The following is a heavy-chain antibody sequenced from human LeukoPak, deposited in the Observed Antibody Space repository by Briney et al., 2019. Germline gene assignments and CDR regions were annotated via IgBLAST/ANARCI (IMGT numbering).Heavy chain of an antibody. V-gene: IGHV4-4*07. CDR2: IYTSGST. Sequence: PSETLSLTCTVSGGSISSYYWSWIRQPAGKGLEWIGRIYTSGSTNYNPSLKSRVTMSLDTSKNQFSLNLSSVTAADTAIYYCATEMATPYFDYWGQGTLVTVSS. J-gene: IGHJ4*02. CDR3: ATEMATPYFDY. CDR1: GGSISSYY. D-gene: IGHD5-24*01.